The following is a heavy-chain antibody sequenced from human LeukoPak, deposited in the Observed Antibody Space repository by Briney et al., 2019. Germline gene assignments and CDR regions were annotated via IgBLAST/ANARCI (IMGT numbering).Heavy chain of an antibody. CDR2: MNPNSGNT. Sequence: GASVKVSCKASGYTFTSYDINWVRQATGQGLEWMGWMNPNSGNTGCAQKFQGRVTITRNTSISTAYMELSSLRSEDTAVYYCARGPTRYYYYYMDVWGKGTTVTVSS. V-gene: IGHV1-8*03. CDR3: ARGPTRYYYYYMDV. CDR1: GYTFTSYD. J-gene: IGHJ6*03.